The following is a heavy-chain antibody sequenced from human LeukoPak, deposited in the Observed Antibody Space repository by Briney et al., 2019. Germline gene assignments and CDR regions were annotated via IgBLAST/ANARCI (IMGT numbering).Heavy chain of an antibody. CDR1: GGSISPYY. CDR3: ARHGSTDYFDY. CDR2: IYYSGST. Sequence: SETLSLTCSVSGGSISPYYWSWIRQPPGKGLEWIGYIYYSGSTNYNPSLKSRVTISVDTSKNQFSLKLSSVTAADTAVYYCARHGSTDYFDYWGQGTLVTVSS. V-gene: IGHV4-59*08. D-gene: IGHD2-2*03. J-gene: IGHJ4*02.